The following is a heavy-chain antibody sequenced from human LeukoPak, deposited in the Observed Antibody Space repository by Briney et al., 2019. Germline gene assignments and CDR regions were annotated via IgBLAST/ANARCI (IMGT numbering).Heavy chain of an antibody. J-gene: IGHJ3*02. CDR2: ISSSSSTI. D-gene: IGHD1-26*01. CDR3: ARDGVGAIVDAFDI. Sequence: PGGSLRLSCAASGFTFSSYSMNWVRQAPGKGLEWVSYISSSSSTIYYADSVKGRFTISRDNAKNSLYLQMNSLRAEDTAVYYCARDGVGAIVDAFDIWGQGTMVTVSS. CDR1: GFTFSSYS. V-gene: IGHV3-48*01.